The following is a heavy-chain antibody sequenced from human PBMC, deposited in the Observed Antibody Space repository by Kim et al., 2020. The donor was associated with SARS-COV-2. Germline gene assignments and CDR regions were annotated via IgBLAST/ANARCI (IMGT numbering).Heavy chain of an antibody. Sequence: ASVKVSCKASGYTFTGYYMHWVRQAPGQGLEWMGWINPNSGGTNYAQKFQGRVTMTRDTSISTAYMELSRLRSDDTAVYYCARDLERYNWNDDYYYYGMDVWGQGTTVTVSS. CDR2: INPNSGGT. CDR3: ARDLERYNWNDDYYYYGMDV. V-gene: IGHV1-2*02. J-gene: IGHJ6*02. D-gene: IGHD1-20*01. CDR1: GYTFTGYY.